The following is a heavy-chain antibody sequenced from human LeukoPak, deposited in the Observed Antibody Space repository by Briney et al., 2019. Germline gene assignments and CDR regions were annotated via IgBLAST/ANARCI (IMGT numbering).Heavy chain of an antibody. CDR1: GFTFSSYS. D-gene: IGHD3-10*01. J-gene: IGHJ4*02. V-gene: IGHV3-21*01. CDR2: IRSSSSYI. Sequence: GGSLRLSCAAYGFTFSSYSMNWVRQAPGKGLEWVSSIRSSSSYIYYADSVKGRFTISRDNAKNSLYLQMNSLRAEDTAVYYCARTLLLWFGELSKTSYYFDYWGQGTLVTVSS. CDR3: ARTLLLWFGELSKTSYYFDY.